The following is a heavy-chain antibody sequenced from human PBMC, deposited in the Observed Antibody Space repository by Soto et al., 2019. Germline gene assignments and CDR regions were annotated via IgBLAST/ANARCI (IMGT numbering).Heavy chain of an antibody. D-gene: IGHD5-12*01. CDR2: INHSGST. Sequence: SETLSLTCAVYGGSFSGYYWSWIRQPPGKGLEWIGEINHSGSTNYNPSLKSRVTISVDTSKNQFSLKLSSVTAADTAVYYCARVLGYRLHYMDVWGKGTTVTVSS. CDR1: GGSFSGYY. CDR3: ARVLGYRLHYMDV. V-gene: IGHV4-34*01. J-gene: IGHJ6*03.